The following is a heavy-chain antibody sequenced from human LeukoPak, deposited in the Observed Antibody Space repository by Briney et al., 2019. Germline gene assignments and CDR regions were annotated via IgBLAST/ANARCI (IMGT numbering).Heavy chain of an antibody. V-gene: IGHV3-23*01. D-gene: IGHD3-10*01. J-gene: IGHJ4*02. Sequence: PGGSLRLSCAASGFTFSSYGMSWVRQAPGKGLEWVSAISGSGGSTYYADSVKGRFTISRDNSKNTLYLQMNSLRAEDTAVYYCAKGPLYGSGSSYYFDYWGQGTLVTVSS. CDR2: ISGSGGST. CDR1: GFTFSSYG. CDR3: AKGPLYGSGSSYYFDY.